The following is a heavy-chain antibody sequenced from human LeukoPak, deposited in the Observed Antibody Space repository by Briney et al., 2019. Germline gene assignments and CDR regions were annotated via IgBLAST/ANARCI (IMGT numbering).Heavy chain of an antibody. CDR2: IIPIFGTA. D-gene: IGHD5-24*01. Sequence: ASVKVSCKASGGTFSSYAISWVRQAPGQGLEWMGGIIPIFGTANYAQKFQGRVTITTGESTSTAYMELSSLRSEDTAVYYCARAPPAEMGPFDPWGQGTLVTVSS. J-gene: IGHJ5*02. CDR1: GGTFSSYA. V-gene: IGHV1-69*05. CDR3: ARAPPAEMGPFDP.